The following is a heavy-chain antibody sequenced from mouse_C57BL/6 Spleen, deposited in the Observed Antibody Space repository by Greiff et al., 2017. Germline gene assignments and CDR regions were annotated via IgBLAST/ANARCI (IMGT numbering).Heavy chain of an antibody. D-gene: IGHD3-2*02. V-gene: IGHV10-1*01. CDR1: GFSFNTYA. CDR2: IRSKSNNYAT. CDR3: VGQDSSGYGDYAMDY. J-gene: IGHJ4*01. Sequence: VQLKESGGGLVQPKGSLKLSCAASGFSFNTYAMNWVRQAPGKGLEWVARIRSKSNNYATYYADSVKDSFTISRDDSESMLYLQMNNLKTEDTAMYYCVGQDSSGYGDYAMDYWGQGTSVTVSS.